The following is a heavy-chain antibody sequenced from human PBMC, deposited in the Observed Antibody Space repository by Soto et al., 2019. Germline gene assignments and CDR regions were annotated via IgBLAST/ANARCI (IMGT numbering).Heavy chain of an antibody. CDR2: ISPQGGST. CDR3: VNMMIARGAFDF. Sequence: GGSLRLSCSASGFAFSSYAMHWVRQTPGKGLEYVSAISPQGGSTYYADSVKGRFTISRDDSKNTVYLQMSSLRPDDTAVYYCVNMMIARGAFDFWGQGTMVTVSS. J-gene: IGHJ4*02. V-gene: IGHV3-64D*06. CDR1: GFAFSSYA. D-gene: IGHD2-21*01.